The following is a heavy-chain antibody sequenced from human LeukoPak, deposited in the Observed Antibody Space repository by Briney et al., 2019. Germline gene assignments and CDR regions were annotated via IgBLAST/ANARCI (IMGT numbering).Heavy chain of an antibody. CDR2: IIPIFGTS. D-gene: IGHD2-2*01. CDR3: ARLFTPRYCSTSSCYWKGWFDP. V-gene: IGHV1-69*13. Sequence: SVKVCCKASGGTFSRYAFTWVRQAPGQGLEWMGGIIPIFGTSSYAQKFQGRVTITADEFTGTVSMDLSSLRSEDTAVYYCARLFTPRYCSTSSCYWKGWFDPWGQGTLVTVSS. CDR1: GGTFSRYA. J-gene: IGHJ5*02.